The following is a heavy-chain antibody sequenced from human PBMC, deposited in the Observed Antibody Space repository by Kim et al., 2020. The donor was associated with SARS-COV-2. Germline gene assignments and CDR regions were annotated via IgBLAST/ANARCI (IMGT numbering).Heavy chain of an antibody. CDR3: ARVTPEMATIRGYFDY. V-gene: IGHV4-39*07. CDR1: GGSISSSSYY. J-gene: IGHJ4*02. D-gene: IGHD5-12*01. Sequence: SETLSLTCTVSGGSISSSSYYWGWIRQPPGKGLEWIGSIYYSGSTYYNPSLKSRVTISVDTSKNQFSLKLSSVTAADTAVYYCARVTPEMATIRGYFDYWGQGTLVTVSS. CDR2: IYYSGST.